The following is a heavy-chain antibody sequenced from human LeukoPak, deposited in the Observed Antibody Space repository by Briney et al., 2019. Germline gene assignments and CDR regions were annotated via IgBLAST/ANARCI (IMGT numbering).Heavy chain of an antibody. D-gene: IGHD2-8*01. CDR3: ARDRHCANGVCHSPPGMDV. CDR2: IWFDGKNE. J-gene: IGHJ6*02. CDR1: GFTFSSYG. Sequence: PGRSLRLSCAASGFTFSSYGMHWVRQAPGKGLEWVADIWFDGKNEHFADSVKGRFTISRDNSKNTMYLQINSLGAEDTAVYYCARDRHCANGVCHSPPGMDVWGQGTTVTVSS. V-gene: IGHV3-33*01.